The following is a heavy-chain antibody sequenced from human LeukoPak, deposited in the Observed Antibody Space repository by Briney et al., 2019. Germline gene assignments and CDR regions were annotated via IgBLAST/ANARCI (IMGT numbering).Heavy chain of an antibody. Sequence: ASVKVSCKASGYTFTGYYMHWVRQAPGQGLEWMGWINPNSGGTNYAQKFQGRVTMTRDTSISTAYMELSRLRSDDTAVYYCARAWDGYCSSTSCYSFDYWGQGTLVTVSS. CDR2: INPNSGGT. CDR3: ARAWDGYCSSTSCYSFDY. V-gene: IGHV1-2*02. J-gene: IGHJ4*02. CDR1: GYTFTGYY. D-gene: IGHD2-2*01.